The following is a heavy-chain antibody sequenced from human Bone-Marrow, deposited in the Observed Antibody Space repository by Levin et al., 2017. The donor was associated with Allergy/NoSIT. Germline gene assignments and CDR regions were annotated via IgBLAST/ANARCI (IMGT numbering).Heavy chain of an antibody. CDR1: GGSISDYY. CDR2: IYHTGFT. V-gene: IGHV4-59*01. Sequence: ASQTLSLTCSVSGGSISDYYWSWIRQSPGKGLEWIGYIYHTGFTKQNPSLNSRATISLDTSKRQFSLTVTSVTAADTAVYYCVRGDRAFENWSQGTLVTVSS. CDR3: VRGDRAFEN. J-gene: IGHJ4*02.